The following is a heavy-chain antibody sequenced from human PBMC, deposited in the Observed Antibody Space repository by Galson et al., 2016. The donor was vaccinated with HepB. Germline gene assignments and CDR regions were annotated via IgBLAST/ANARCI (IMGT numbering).Heavy chain of an antibody. CDR2: ISGYNGTA. CDR3: ARDRGLRFRYSAYGMDV. Sequence: SVKVYCKASGFTFTSYGISCVRQAPGQGLEWMGWISGYNGTATYAQKLQGRISMPTDTSATTAYMEVGSLTSGDTAVYYCARDRGLRFRYSAYGMDVWGQGTTVTVSS. V-gene: IGHV1-18*01. D-gene: IGHD3-16*01. J-gene: IGHJ6*02. CDR1: GFTFTSYG.